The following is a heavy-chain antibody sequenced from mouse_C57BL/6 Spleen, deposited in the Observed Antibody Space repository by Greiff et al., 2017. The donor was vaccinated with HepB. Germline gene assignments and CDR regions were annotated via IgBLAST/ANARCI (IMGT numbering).Heavy chain of an antibody. CDR1: GYSITSGYY. V-gene: IGHV3-6*01. Sequence: VQLQESGPGLVKPSQSLSLTCSVTGYSITSGYYWNWIRQFPGNKLEWMGYISYDGSNNYNPSLNNRISITRDTSKNQFFLKLNSVTTEDTATYYCARDLDWDFFDYWGQGTTLTVSS. D-gene: IGHD4-1*01. J-gene: IGHJ2*01. CDR3: ARDLDWDFFDY. CDR2: ISYDGSN.